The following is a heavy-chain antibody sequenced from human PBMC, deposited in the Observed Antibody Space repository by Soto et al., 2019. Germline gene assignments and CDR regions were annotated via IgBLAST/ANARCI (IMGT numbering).Heavy chain of an antibody. CDR3: ARHARVKGYSSGWSPSNLYNWFDP. V-gene: IGHV4-39*01. D-gene: IGHD6-19*01. J-gene: IGHJ5*02. Sequence: NPSETLSLTCTVSGGSISSSSYYWGWIRQPPGKGLEWIGSIYYSGSTYYNPSLKSRVTISVDTSKNQFSLKLSSVTAADTAVYYCARHARVKGYSSGWSPSNLYNWFDPWGQGTLVTVSS. CDR1: GGSISSSSYY. CDR2: IYYSGST.